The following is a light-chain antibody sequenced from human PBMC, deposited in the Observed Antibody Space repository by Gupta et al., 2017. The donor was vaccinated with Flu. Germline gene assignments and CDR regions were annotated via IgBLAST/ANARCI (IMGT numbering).Light chain of an antibody. V-gene: IGLV2-14*01. CDR1: SSDVGGYKY. CDR3: SSYTSSAVI. CDR2: EVS. Sequence: QSALTQPASVSGSPGQSITIPCTGTSSDVGGYKYVPWYQQHPGKAPKLMIYEVSNRPSGVSNRFSGSKSGNTASLTISGLQAEDEADYYCSSYTSSAVIFGGGTKLTVL. J-gene: IGLJ2*01.